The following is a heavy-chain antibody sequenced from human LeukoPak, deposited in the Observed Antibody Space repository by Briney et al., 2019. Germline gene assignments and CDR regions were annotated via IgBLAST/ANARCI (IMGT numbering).Heavy chain of an antibody. D-gene: IGHD2-15*01. V-gene: IGHV4-30-2*05. Sequence: PSETLSLTCAVSGGSISSGGYSWSWIRQPPGKGLEWIGYIYHSGSTYYNPSLKSRVTISVDTSKNQFSLKLSSVTAADTAVYYCARLNIVDVWGQGTTVTVSS. J-gene: IGHJ6*02. CDR1: GGSISSGGYS. CDR3: ARLNIVDV. CDR2: IYHSGST.